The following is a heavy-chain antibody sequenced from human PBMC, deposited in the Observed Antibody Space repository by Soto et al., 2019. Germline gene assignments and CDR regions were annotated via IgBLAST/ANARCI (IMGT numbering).Heavy chain of an antibody. CDR2: IYYSGST. Sequence: SETLSLTGTVSGSSISSYYWSWIRQPPGKGLEWIGYIYYSGSTNYNPSLKSRVTISVDTSKNQFSLKLSSVTAADTAVYYCAKNQGVELVPLATVDWFDPWGQGSVVTVSS. J-gene: IGHJ5*02. CDR3: AKNQGVELVPLATVDWFDP. V-gene: IGHV4-59*01. D-gene: IGHD1-26*01. CDR1: GSSISSYY.